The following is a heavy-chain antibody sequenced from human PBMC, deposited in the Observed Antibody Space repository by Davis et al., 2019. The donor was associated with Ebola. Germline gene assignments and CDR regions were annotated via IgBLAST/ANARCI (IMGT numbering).Heavy chain of an antibody. CDR2: IYYSGST. J-gene: IGHJ6*02. V-gene: IGHV4-39*01. CDR1: GVSISISRYY. D-gene: IGHD5/OR15-5a*01. Sequence: MPSETLSLTCTVSGVSISISRYYWGWIRQPPGKGLEWIGSIYYSGSTYYTPSLKSRVTISVDTSKNQSSLKVSSVTAADTAVYYCAVHVYDDGLYYYYSLDVWGQGTTVTVSS. CDR3: AVHVYDDGLYYYYSLDV.